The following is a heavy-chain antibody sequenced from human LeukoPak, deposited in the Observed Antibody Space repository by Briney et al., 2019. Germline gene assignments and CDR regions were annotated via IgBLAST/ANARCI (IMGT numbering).Heavy chain of an antibody. CDR2: IYSGGST. Sequence: GGSLRLSCAASGFTVSSNYMSWVRQAPGKGLEWVSVIYSGGSTYYAGSVKGRFTISRDNSKNTLYLQMNSLRAEDTAVYYCARVNPTGLRWYSWGQGTLVTVSS. CDR3: ARVNPTGLRWYS. D-gene: IGHD4-23*01. CDR1: GFTVSSNY. J-gene: IGHJ4*02. V-gene: IGHV3-53*01.